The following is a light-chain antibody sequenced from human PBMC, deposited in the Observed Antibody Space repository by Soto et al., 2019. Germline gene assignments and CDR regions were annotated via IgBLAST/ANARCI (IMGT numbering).Light chain of an antibody. V-gene: IGKV3-15*01. CDR3: QQYSDWPSIT. Sequence: EIVMTQSPETPSVSAGERATLSYRATQSISSYLAWYQLQPGQAPRLLIYGVSTRATGISARFSGSGSGTEFPLANSSLQSEDVAVYYCQQYSDWPSITFGHGTRVAIE. J-gene: IGKJ5*01. CDR2: GVS. CDR1: QSISSY.